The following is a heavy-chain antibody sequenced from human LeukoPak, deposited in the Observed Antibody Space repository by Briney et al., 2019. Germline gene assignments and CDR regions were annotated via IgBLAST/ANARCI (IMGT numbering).Heavy chain of an antibody. J-gene: IGHJ5*02. Sequence: ASVKASCKASGYTFTDYYIHWVRQAPGQGLEWMGWINPNSGGTNYAQKFQGRVTMTRDTSISTAYMELSRLTSDDTAVYYCARDLGYSYVQGSWGQGTLVTVSS. CDR1: GYTFTDYY. CDR3: ARDLGYSYVQGS. D-gene: IGHD5-18*01. CDR2: INPNSGGT. V-gene: IGHV1-2*02.